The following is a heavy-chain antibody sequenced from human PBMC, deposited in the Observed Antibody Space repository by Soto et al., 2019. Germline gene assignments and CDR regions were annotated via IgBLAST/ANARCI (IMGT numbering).Heavy chain of an antibody. D-gene: IGHD3-3*01. CDR3: AKGSRDSRPYYFDY. V-gene: IGHV3-23*01. CDR2: ISGSGGDT. J-gene: IGHJ4*02. Sequence: GGSLRLSCAASGFTFSSYVMAWVRQAPGKGLEWISAISGSGGDTYYADSVKGRFTISRDNSENTLYLQMNSLRAEDTADYYCAKGSRDSRPYYFDYWGQGTLVTVSS. CDR1: GFTFSSYV.